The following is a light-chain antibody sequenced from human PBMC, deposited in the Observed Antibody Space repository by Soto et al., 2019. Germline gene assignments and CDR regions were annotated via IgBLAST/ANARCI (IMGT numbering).Light chain of an antibody. V-gene: IGKV1D-8*01. CDR3: QQYYSFPPT. CDR2: AAS. CDR1: QGISSY. Sequence: VIWMTQSPSLLSASTGDRVTISCLMSQGISSYLAWYQQKPGKAPELLIYAASTLQSGVPSRFSGSGSGTDFTLTIGCLQSEDFVTYYCQQYYSFPPTFGQGTKVDIK. J-gene: IGKJ1*01.